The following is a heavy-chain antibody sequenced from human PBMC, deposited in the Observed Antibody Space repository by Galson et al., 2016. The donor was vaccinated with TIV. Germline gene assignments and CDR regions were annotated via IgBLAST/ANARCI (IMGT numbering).Heavy chain of an antibody. CDR3: ARDRVVDATYYYYYFGMDV. CDR2: SNEDGRIT. J-gene: IGHJ6*02. CDR1: GFPFSNYD. Sequence: SLRLSCAAYGFPFSNYDFHWVRQAPGKGLVWVSRSNEDGRITNYADSVKGRLTISRDNSKNTLYLQMNSLRVEDTAVYYCARDRVVDATYYYYYFGMDVWGQGTEVTVSS. V-gene: IGHV3-74*01. D-gene: IGHD2-15*01.